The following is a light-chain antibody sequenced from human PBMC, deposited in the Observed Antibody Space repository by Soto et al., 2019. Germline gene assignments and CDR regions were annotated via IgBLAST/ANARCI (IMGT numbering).Light chain of an antibody. V-gene: IGLV2-14*01. J-gene: IGLJ1*01. Sequence: QSALTQPDSVSGSPGQSITISCTGTSSDVGGYNYVSWYQQHPGKAPKLMIYDVSNRPSGCSNRFSGPKSGTTVSLTISGVQAEDEGNYYCSSYTSSSTYVFGTGTKVTVL. CDR2: DVS. CDR3: SSYTSSSTYV. CDR1: SSDVGGYNY.